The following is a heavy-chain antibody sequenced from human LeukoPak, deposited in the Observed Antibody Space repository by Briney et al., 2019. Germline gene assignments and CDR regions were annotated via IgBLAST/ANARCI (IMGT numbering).Heavy chain of an antibody. D-gene: IGHD2-15*01. CDR3: ARDIDWLDC. CDR2: ISSSSSTI. Sequence: GGSLRLSCAASGFTFSSYSMNWVRQAPGKGLEWVSYISSSSSTIFYGDSVKGRFNISRDNAKNALYLQMNSLRAEDTAVYYCARDIDWLDCWGQGTLVTVSS. V-gene: IGHV3-48*01. CDR1: GFTFSSYS. J-gene: IGHJ5*01.